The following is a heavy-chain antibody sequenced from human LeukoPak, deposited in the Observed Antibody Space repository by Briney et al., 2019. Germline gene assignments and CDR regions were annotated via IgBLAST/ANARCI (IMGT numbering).Heavy chain of an antibody. CDR3: ARLPRANSGSFFDFDY. D-gene: IGHD1-26*01. V-gene: IGHV3-7*01. CDR1: GFTFSSYG. Sequence: GGSLRLSCAASGFTFSSYGMHWIRQAPGKGLEWVANIKRDGGATYYVDSVEGRFTISRDDAKDTLYLQMNRLRPEDTAVYYCARLPRANSGSFFDFDYWGQGTLVTVSS. J-gene: IGHJ4*02. CDR2: IKRDGGAT.